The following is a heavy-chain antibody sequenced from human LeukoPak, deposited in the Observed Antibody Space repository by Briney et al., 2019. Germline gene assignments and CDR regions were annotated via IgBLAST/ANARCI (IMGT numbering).Heavy chain of an antibody. CDR3: ARDSAAAGTHFDY. CDR1: GFTFSSYA. CDR2: ISYDGSNK. Sequence: SLRLSCAASGFTFSSYAMHWVRQAPGKGLEWVAVISYDGSNKYYADSVKGRFTISRDNSKNTLYLQMNSLRAEDTAVYYCARDSAAAGTHFDYWGQGTLVTVSS. J-gene: IGHJ4*02. V-gene: IGHV3-30-3*01. D-gene: IGHD6-13*01.